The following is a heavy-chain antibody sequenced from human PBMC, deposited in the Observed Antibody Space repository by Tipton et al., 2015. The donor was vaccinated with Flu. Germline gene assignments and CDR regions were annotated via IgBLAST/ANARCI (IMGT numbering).Heavy chain of an antibody. Sequence: SLRLSCAASGFTFSSYGMHWVRQAPGKGLEWVAVISYDGSNKYYADSVKGRFTISRDNSKNTLYLQMNSLRAEDTAVYYCAKDANSKKPSLVPATPGYYGMDVWGQGTTITVSS. D-gene: IGHD2-2*01. V-gene: IGHV3-30*18. J-gene: IGHJ6*02. CDR2: ISYDGSNK. CDR3: AKDANSKKPSLVPATPGYYGMDV. CDR1: GFTFSSYG.